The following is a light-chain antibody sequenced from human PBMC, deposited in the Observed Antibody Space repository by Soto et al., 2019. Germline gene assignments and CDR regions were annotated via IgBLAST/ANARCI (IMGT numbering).Light chain of an antibody. CDR2: GAS. J-gene: IGKJ5*01. V-gene: IGKV3-15*01. Sequence: HSPSTLSQSVGDRSTLSCRASQTVPSRIAWYQQKPGQAPSLLIYGASTRATGVPDRFSGTGSGTEFTLTISSLKSEDYAVYYCQQYTYWPPITFGPGTRLEIK. CDR3: QQYTYWPPIT. CDR1: QTVPSR.